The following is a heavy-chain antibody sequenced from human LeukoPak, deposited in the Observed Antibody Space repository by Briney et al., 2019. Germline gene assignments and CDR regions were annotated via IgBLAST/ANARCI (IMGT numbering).Heavy chain of an antibody. V-gene: IGHV1-46*01. CDR1: GYTFTSNY. D-gene: IGHD2-2*01. CDR2: INPSAGTT. CDR3: ARVREDCSSTSCSQDYFDY. J-gene: IGHJ4*02. Sequence: GASVKVSCEASGYTFTSNYIHWVRRAPGQGLQWMGIINPSAGTTTYAQRFQGRVTMTRDTSINTAYMELRTLRSDDTAVYYCARVREDCSSTSCSQDYFDYWGQGTLVTVSS.